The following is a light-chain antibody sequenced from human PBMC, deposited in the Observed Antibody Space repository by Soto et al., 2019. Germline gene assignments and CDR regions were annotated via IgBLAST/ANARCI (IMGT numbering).Light chain of an antibody. V-gene: IGKV1-39*01. CDR2: AAS. CDR1: QSISSY. CDR3: QQSYSTSPLT. J-gene: IGKJ4*01. Sequence: DIQMTQSPSSLSASVGDRVTITCRASQSISSYLNWYQQKPGKAPKLLIYAASSLQSVVPSRFIGSGSGTDFTLTISSLQPEDFATYYCQQSYSTSPLTFGGGTKVEIK.